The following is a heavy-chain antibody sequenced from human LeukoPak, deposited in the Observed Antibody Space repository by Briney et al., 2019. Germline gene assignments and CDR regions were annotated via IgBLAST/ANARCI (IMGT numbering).Heavy chain of an antibody. D-gene: IGHD6-13*01. Sequence: GGSLRLSCAASGFTFSSYEMNWVRQAPGKGLEWVSYISSGSTIYDAGSVKGRFTISRDNAKNSLYLQMNSLRAEDTAVYYCARDLIAAAGKVTYGMDVWGQGTTVTVSS. V-gene: IGHV3-48*03. CDR3: ARDLIAAAGKVTYGMDV. CDR1: GFTFSSYE. J-gene: IGHJ6*02. CDR2: ISSGSTI.